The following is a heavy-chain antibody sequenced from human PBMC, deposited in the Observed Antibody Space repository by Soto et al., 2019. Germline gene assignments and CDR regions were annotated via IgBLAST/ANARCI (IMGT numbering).Heavy chain of an antibody. CDR3: ARENNVLPGGYFDY. CDR2: ISYSGTT. J-gene: IGHJ4*02. D-gene: IGHD3-10*01. CDR1: GGSISSGNYY. V-gene: IGHV4-30-4*01. Sequence: PSETLSLTCTVSGGSISSGNYYWSWIRQPPGKGLEWIGFISYSGTTHYSASLKSRVTISVDRSKNQFSLKLSSVTAADTAVYYCARENNVLPGGYFDYWGQGTLVTVSS.